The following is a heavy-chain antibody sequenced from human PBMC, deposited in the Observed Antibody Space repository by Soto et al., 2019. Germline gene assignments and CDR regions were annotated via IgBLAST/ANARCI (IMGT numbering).Heavy chain of an antibody. J-gene: IGHJ4*02. CDR1: NYRFGSYG. Sequence: QIRMVQSGAEVKRPGASVKVSCRGYNYRFGSYGVSWVRQAPGQGLEWMGWISAFSGKTDYPQKFQDRVTMTTDTPTGTAYMELRALTSDDSAMYYCARDGGYGAGSYFDSWGQGTLITVSS. CDR3: ARDGGYGAGSYFDS. D-gene: IGHD3-10*01. CDR2: ISAFSGKT. V-gene: IGHV1-18*01.